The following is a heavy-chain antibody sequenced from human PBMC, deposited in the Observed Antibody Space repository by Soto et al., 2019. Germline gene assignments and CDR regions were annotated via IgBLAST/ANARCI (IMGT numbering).Heavy chain of an antibody. J-gene: IGHJ4*02. CDR1: GGSFSGYI. D-gene: IGHD1-26*01. Sequence: QVQLQQSGAGLLKPSETLSLTCDVYGGSFSGYIWTWIRQTPGKGLQWIGQINHSGSANYNPSLKSRVTISVHTSNSQFSLELNSVTAADTAVYYCARGLISGSHYSGGWYYFDSWGQGTHVTVSS. V-gene: IGHV4-34*01. CDR3: ARGLISGSHYSGGWYYFDS. CDR2: INHSGSA.